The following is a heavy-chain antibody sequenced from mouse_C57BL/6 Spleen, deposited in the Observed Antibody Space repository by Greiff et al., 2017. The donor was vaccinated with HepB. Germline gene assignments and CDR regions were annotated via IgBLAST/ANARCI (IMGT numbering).Heavy chain of an antibody. Sequence: QVQLQQPGAELVKPGASVKVSCKASGYTFTSYWLHWVKQSPGQGLEWIGRIHPSDSDTNYNQKFKGKATLPVDKSSSTAYMQLSSLTSEDSAVYYYGRGSYDWFAYWAKGLWTLSLQ. CDR1: GYTFTSYW. CDR2: IHPSDSDT. CDR3: GRGSYDWFAY. V-gene: IGHV1-74*01. J-gene: IGHJ3*01. D-gene: IGHD1-1*02.